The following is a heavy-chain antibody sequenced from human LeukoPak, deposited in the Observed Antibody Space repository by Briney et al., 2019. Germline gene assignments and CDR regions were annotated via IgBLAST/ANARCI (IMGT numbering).Heavy chain of an antibody. Sequence: SETLSLTCTVSGGSISSYYWSWIRQPPGKGLEWIGYIYYSGSTNYNPSLKSRVTISVDTSKNQFSLKLSSVTAADTAVYYCARGTPNPYYYYYGMDVWGQGTTVTVSS. J-gene: IGHJ6*02. CDR1: GGSISSYY. V-gene: IGHV4-59*01. CDR3: ARGTPNPYYYYYGMDV. D-gene: IGHD1-14*01. CDR2: IYYSGST.